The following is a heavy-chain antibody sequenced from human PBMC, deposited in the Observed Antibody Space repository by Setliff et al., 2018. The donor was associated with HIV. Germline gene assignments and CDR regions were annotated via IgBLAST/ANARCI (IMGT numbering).Heavy chain of an antibody. V-gene: IGHV3-21*01. D-gene: IGHD2-15*01. CDR1: GCTFSSYS. CDR2: ISSTSYYI. J-gene: IGHJ4*02. Sequence: GGSLRLSCAASGCTFSSYSMNWVRQAPGKGLEWVSSISSTSYYIYYADSVKGRFTISRDNAKTSPYLQINSLRAEDTAVYYCVRQPCSGGSCYSRDFDYWGQGTLVTVSS. CDR3: VRQPCSGGSCYSRDFDY.